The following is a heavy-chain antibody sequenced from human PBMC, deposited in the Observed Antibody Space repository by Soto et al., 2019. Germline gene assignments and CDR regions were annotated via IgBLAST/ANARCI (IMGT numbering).Heavy chain of an antibody. D-gene: IGHD6-6*01. J-gene: IGHJ4*02. CDR3: AKDRTIASRNFDS. Sequence: PGGSLRLCCAASGFIFSYHGMHWVRQAPGKGLEWVSSISGSVGSTFYADSVKGRFTISRDNSMNTLYLQMNSLRAEDTAVYYCAKDRTIASRNFDSWGQGALVTVSS. CDR2: ISGSVGST. CDR1: GFIFSYHG. V-gene: IGHV3-23*01.